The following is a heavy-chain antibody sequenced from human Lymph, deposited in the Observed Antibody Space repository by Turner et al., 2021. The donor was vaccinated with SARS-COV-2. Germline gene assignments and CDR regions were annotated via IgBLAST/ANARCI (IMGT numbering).Heavy chain of an antibody. CDR3: AREMGAGSDY. Sequence: QVHLVESGGGGVQPGRSLRLSCAASGFTFSSYAMHWVRQAAGKGLEWVALISYDGSNKYYADSVKGRFTISRDNSKNTLYLQMNSLRAEDTAVYYCAREMGAGSDYWGQGTLVTVSS. CDR2: ISYDGSNK. V-gene: IGHV3-30*04. D-gene: IGHD3-10*01. J-gene: IGHJ4*02. CDR1: GFTFSSYA.